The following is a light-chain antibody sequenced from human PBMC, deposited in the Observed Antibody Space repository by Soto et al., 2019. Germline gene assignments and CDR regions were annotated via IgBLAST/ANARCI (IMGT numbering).Light chain of an antibody. CDR3: VAWADTLDVQV. V-gene: IGLV1-47*01. CDR1: RSNIGRNF. J-gene: IGLJ2*01. Sequence: QSVLTQSRSASGTPGQSVTISCSGSRSNIGRNFAYWYQHVPGTAPRLLIQRNNERPSGVPDRFSGSKSGTSVSLAISGLRSDDEATYYCVAWADTLDVQVFGGGKQLTV. CDR2: RNN.